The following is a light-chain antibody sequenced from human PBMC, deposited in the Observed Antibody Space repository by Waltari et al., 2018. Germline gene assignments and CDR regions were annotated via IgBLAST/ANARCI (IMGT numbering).Light chain of an antibody. CDR3: CSYAGSNSWV. V-gene: IGLV2-23*01. Sequence: QSALTQTASVSGSPGPSITISCTGTSSDFGSYNLVSWYQQHPSKVPKFMIYEGSERPSGVSNRLSGTKSCNTATLTISGLQAEDEADYYCCSYAGSNSWVFGGGTKLTVV. CDR1: SSDFGSYNL. CDR2: EGS. J-gene: IGLJ3*02.